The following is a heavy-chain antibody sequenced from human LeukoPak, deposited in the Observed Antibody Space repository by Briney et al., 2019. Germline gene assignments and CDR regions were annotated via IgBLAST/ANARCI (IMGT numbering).Heavy chain of an antibody. Sequence: ASVKVSCKASGYTFTGYYMHWVRQAPGQGLEWMGWINPNSGGTNYAQKFQGRVTMTRDTSISTAYMELSRLRSDDTAVYYCARDTAVAGTTFDPWGLGTLVTVSS. D-gene: IGHD6-19*01. J-gene: IGHJ5*02. CDR1: GYTFTGYY. CDR2: INPNSGGT. V-gene: IGHV1-2*02. CDR3: ARDTAVAGTTFDP.